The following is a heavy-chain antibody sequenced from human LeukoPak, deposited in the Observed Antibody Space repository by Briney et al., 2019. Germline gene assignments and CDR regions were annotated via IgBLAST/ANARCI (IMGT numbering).Heavy chain of an antibody. Sequence: PSETLSLTCTVSGGSISSYYWSWIRQPPGKGLEWIGYIYYSGSTNYNPSLKSRVTISVDTSKNQFSLKLSSVTAADTAVYYCARGRYYDYVWGSDYYMDVWGKGTTVTISS. CDR1: GGSISSYY. CDR3: ARGRYYDYVWGSDYYMDV. D-gene: IGHD3-16*01. V-gene: IGHV4-59*01. J-gene: IGHJ6*03. CDR2: IYYSGST.